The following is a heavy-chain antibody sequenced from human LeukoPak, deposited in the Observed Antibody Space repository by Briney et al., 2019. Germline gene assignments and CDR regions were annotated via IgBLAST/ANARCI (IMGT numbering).Heavy chain of an antibody. CDR1: GVTFTSYS. CDR3: ARDLFNSYYDTSGYSAFDY. J-gene: IGHJ4*02. V-gene: IGHV3-21*01. D-gene: IGHD3-22*01. Sequence: GGSLRLSCAASGVTFTSYSVNWVRQAPGKGLEWVASISSSSTYNHYADSVKGRFTISRDNAKNSLYLDMNSLRAEDTAVYFCARDLFNSYYDTSGYSAFDYWGQGTLVTVSS. CDR2: ISSSSTYN.